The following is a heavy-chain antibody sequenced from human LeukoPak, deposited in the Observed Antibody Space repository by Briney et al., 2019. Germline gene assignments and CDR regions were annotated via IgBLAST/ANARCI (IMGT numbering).Heavy chain of an antibody. CDR1: GGSIGNYY. D-gene: IGHD4-23*01. V-gene: IGHV4-59*01. Sequence: PSETLSLTCIVSGGSIGNYYWSWLRQPPGKGLEWIGYVSYSGNTAYNPSLKSRVTISVDTSKNQFSLRLNSVTAADTAVYYCARRLYGGNFDNWGQGTLVTVSS. CDR3: ARRLYGGNFDN. J-gene: IGHJ4*02. CDR2: VSYSGNT.